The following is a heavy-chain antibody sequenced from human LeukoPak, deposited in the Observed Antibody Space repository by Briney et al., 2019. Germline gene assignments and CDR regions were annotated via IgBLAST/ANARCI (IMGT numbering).Heavy chain of an antibody. V-gene: IGHV3-30*04. CDR3: ARGGYYDSSGYFPFDY. CDR2: MSYDGSNK. CDR1: GFTFSTYA. D-gene: IGHD3-22*01. J-gene: IGHJ4*02. Sequence: GGSLRLSCAASGFTFSTYAMHWVRQAPGKGLEWVAVMSYDGSNKYYADSVKGRFTISRDNSKNTLYLQMNSLRAEDTAVYYCARGGYYDSSGYFPFDYWGQGTLVTVSS.